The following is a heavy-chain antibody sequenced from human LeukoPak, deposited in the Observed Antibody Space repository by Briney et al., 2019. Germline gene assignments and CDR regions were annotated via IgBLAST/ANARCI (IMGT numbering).Heavy chain of an antibody. CDR2: INPNSGGT. CDR1: GYTFTGYY. V-gene: IGHV1-2*02. D-gene: IGHD3-10*01. J-gene: IGHJ5*02. CDR3: ARVRAMKNYYGSGGYYSP. Sequence: SVKVSCKASGYTFTGYYMHWVRQAPGQGREWMGWINPNSGGTNYAQKFQGRVTMTRDTSISTAYMELSRLRSDDTAVYYCARVRAMKNYYGSGGYYSPWGQGTLVTVSS.